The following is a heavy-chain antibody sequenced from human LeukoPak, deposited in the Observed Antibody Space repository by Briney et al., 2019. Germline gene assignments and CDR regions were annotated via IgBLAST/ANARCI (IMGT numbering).Heavy chain of an antibody. D-gene: IGHD3-22*01. CDR1: GGSISSYY. CDR3: ARGRVDYDSSGYSYTPYFDY. J-gene: IGHJ4*02. V-gene: IGHV4-59*01. Sequence: SETLSLTCTVSGGSISSYYWSWIRQPPGKGLEWVGYIYYSGSTNYNPSLKSRVTISVDTSKNQFSLKLSSVTAADTAVYYCARGRVDYDSSGYSYTPYFDYWGQGTLVTVSS. CDR2: IYYSGST.